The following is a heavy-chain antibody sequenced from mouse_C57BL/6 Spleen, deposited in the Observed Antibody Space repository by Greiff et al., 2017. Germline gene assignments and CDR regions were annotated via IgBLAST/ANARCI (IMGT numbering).Heavy chain of an antibody. V-gene: IGHV1-64*01. J-gene: IGHJ4*01. Sequence: VQLQQPGAELVKPGASVKLSCKASGYTFTSSWMHWVKQRPGQGLEWIGMIHPNSGSTNYNEKFKSKATLTVDKSSSTAYMQLSSLTSEDSAVYYCAKSYYSNDDYAMDYWGQGTSVTVSS. CDR2: IHPNSGST. CDR1: GYTFTSSW. CDR3: AKSYYSNDDYAMDY. D-gene: IGHD2-5*01.